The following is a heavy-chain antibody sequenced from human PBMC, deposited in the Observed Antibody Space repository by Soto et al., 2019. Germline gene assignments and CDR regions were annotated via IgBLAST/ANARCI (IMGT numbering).Heavy chain of an antibody. J-gene: IGHJ5*02. CDR1: GGTFSSYA. Sequence: SVKVSCKASGGTFSSYAISWVRQAPGQGLEWMGGIIPIFGTANYAQKFQGRVMITADESTSTAYMELSSLRSEDTAVYYCAREGRKNQLLYNWFDPWGQGTLVTVSS. CDR3: AREGRKNQLLYNWFDP. CDR2: IIPIFGTA. V-gene: IGHV1-69*13. D-gene: IGHD2-2*02.